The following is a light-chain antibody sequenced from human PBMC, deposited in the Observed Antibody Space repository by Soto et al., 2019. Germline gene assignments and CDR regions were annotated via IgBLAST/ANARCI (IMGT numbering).Light chain of an antibody. CDR1: QSVSSGN. CDR2: GTS. V-gene: IGKV3-20*01. J-gene: IGKJ1*01. Sequence: EIVLTQSPGTLSLSPGQRATLSCRASQSVSSGNLAWYQQKPGQAPRLLIYGTSNRATGIPDRFTGSGSGTEFTLTISRLEPEDFAVYYCQHYETFGQGTKVDIK. CDR3: QHYET.